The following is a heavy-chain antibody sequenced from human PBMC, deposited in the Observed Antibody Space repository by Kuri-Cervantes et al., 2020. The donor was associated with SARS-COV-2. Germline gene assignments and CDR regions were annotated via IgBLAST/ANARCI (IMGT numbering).Heavy chain of an antibody. CDR2: ISGSGGST. J-gene: IGHJ6*04. D-gene: IGHD3-16*01. CDR3: AKSGSSSSSYVSRLDV. V-gene: IGHV3-23*01. Sequence: GGSLRLSCAASGFTFSSYAMNWVRQAPGKGLEWVSVISGSGGSTYYADSVKGRFTISRDDSKNTLHLQMDSLRGEDTAVYYCAKSGSSSSSYVSRLDVWGKGTTVTVSS. CDR1: GFTFSSYA.